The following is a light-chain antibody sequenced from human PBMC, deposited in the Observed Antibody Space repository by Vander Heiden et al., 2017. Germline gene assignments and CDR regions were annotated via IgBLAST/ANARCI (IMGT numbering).Light chain of an antibody. CDR3: QSYDSSLSVLV. CDR1: SSNIGAGYD. CDR2: GTS. V-gene: IGLV1-40*01. Sequence: QSVLTQPPSVSGAPGQRVTISCTGSSSNIGAGYDVHWYQQLPGTAPKLLIYGTSNRPSGVPDRFSGSKSGTSASLAITGLQAEDEADYYCQSYDSSLSVLVFGGGTKLTVL. J-gene: IGLJ2*01.